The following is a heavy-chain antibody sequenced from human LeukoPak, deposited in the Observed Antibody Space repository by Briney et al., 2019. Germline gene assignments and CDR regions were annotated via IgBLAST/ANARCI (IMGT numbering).Heavy chain of an antibody. CDR2: IYHSGST. D-gene: IGHD4-17*01. V-gene: IGHV4-38-2*02. Sequence: SETLSLTCTVSGYSISSGYYWGWIRQPPGKGLEWIGSIYHSGSTYYNPSLKSRVTISVGTSKNQFSLKLSSVTAADTAVYYCASSFPDYGDYGDFDYWGQGTLVTVSS. CDR3: ASSFPDYGDYGDFDY. J-gene: IGHJ4*02. CDR1: GYSISSGYY.